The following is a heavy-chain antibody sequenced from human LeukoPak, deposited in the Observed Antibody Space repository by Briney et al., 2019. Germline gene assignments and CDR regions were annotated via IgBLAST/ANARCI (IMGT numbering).Heavy chain of an antibody. Sequence: GGSLRLSCAASGFTFSDYYMSWIRQAPGKGREWVSYISSSGTTIYYADSVKGRFTISRDNAKNSLYLQMNSLRAEDTAVYYCARDRDSSSSYNWFDPWGQGTLVTVSS. V-gene: IGHV3-11*01. CDR3: ARDRDSSSSYNWFDP. J-gene: IGHJ5*02. CDR2: ISSSGTTI. D-gene: IGHD6-6*01. CDR1: GFTFSDYY.